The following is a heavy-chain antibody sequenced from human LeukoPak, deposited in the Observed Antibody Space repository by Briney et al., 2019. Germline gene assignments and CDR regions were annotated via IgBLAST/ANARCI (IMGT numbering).Heavy chain of an antibody. CDR2: INPNSGGT. Sequence: ASVKVSCKASGYTFTGYYMHWVRQAPGQGLEWMGRINPNSGGTNYAQKFQGRVTMTRDTSISTAYMELSRLRSDDTAVYYCARKAGYKDFYYYYYYMDVWGKGTTVTVSS. J-gene: IGHJ6*03. CDR3: ARKAGYKDFYYYYYYMDV. CDR1: GYTFTGYY. V-gene: IGHV1-2*06. D-gene: IGHD5-24*01.